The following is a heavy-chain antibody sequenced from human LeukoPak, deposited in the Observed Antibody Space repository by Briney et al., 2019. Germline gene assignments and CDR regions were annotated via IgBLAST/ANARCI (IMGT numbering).Heavy chain of an antibody. CDR1: GFTFSSYA. Sequence: GGSLRLSCAASGFTFSSYAMSWVRQAPGKGLEWVSAISGSGGSTYYADSVKGRFTVSRDNAKNTLYLQMNSLRAEDTAVYYCARGNYYGMDVWGQGTTVTVSS. CDR2: ISGSGGST. V-gene: IGHV3-23*01. D-gene: IGHD2/OR15-2a*01. J-gene: IGHJ6*02. CDR3: ARGNYYGMDV.